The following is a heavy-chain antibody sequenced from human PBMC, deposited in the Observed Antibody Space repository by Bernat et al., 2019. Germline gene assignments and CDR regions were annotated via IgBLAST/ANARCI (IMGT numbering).Heavy chain of an antibody. Sequence: EVQLLESGGGLVQPGGSLRLSCAASGFTFSSYAMSWVRQAPGKGLEWVSAIFFSVFTPYYADSVKGRFTISRDNSKNTLYLQMNSLRAEDTAVYYCAKDRWTGELGGSGSYYSAFDIWGQGTVVTVSS. CDR3: AKDRWTGELGGSGSYYSAFDI. V-gene: IGHV3-23*01. J-gene: IGHJ3*02. CDR2: IFFSVFTP. CDR1: GFTFSSYA. D-gene: IGHD3-10*01.